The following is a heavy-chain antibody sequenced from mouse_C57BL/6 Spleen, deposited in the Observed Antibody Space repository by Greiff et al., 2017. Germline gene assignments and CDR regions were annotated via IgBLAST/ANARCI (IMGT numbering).Heavy chain of an antibody. D-gene: IGHD2-5*01. V-gene: IGHV1-64*01. J-gene: IGHJ4*01. CDR2: IHPNSGST. Sequence: QVQLQQPGAELVKPGASVKLSCKASGYTFTSYWMHWVKQRPGQGLEWIGMIHPNSGSTNYNEKFTSKTTLTVDKSSSTAYMQLSSLTSEYSAVYYIASRPTIVTNYYAMDYWGQGTSVTVSS. CDR3: ASRPTIVTNYYAMDY. CDR1: GYTFTSYW.